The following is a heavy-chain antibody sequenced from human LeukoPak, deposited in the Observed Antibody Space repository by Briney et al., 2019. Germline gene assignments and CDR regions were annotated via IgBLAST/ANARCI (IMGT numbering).Heavy chain of an antibody. CDR1: GGSISSSSYY. CDR3: AGVRWGSSGFSEYFKH. Sequence: SETLSLTCTVSGGSISSSSYYWGWIRQPPGKGLEWIGSIYYSGSTYYNPSLKSRVTISVDRSKNQFSLRMNSVTAADAAVYYCAGVRWGSSGFSEYFKHWGQGTLVTVSS. J-gene: IGHJ1*01. CDR2: IYYSGST. V-gene: IGHV4-39*07. D-gene: IGHD3-22*01.